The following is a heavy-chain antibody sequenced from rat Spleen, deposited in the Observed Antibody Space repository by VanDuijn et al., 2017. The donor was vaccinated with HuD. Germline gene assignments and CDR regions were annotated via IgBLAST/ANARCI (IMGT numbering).Heavy chain of an antibody. Sequence: EVQLVESGGGLVQPGRSLKLSCAASGFTFSNYDMAWVRQAPTKGLEWVASISTSGGSTYYRDSVKGRFTVSRDNAKSSLYLQMDSLRSEDTATYYCTTAPGSGGDYWGQGVMVTVSS. CDR1: GFTFSNYD. D-gene: IGHD5-1*01. V-gene: IGHV5-27*01. CDR3: TTAPGSGGDY. J-gene: IGHJ2*01. CDR2: ISTSGGST.